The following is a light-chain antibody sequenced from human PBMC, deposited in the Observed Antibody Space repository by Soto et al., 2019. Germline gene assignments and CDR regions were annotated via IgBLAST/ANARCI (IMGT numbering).Light chain of an antibody. Sequence: QSVLTQPASVSGPPRQSITISCTGTSSDVGGYNYVSWYQHHPGKAPKLIIYDVTNRPSGVSNPFSGSKSGNTASLTISGLQPEDEADYYCSSYTTSNTRQIVFGTGTKVTVL. J-gene: IGLJ1*01. CDR3: SSYTTSNTRQIV. V-gene: IGLV2-14*03. CDR2: DVT. CDR1: SSDVGGYNY.